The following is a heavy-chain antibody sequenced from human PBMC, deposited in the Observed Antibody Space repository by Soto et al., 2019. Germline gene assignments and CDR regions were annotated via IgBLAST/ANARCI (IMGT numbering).Heavy chain of an antibody. Sequence: EVQLVEYGGGLVQPGRSLRLSCAASGFTFDDYAMHWVRQGPGKGLEWVSGITWNNGNIGYADSVKCRVTISRDNAKNSLYLQMNSLRAEDKALYYCARGGYDTFDYWGQGTLITDSS. CDR2: ITWNNGNI. CDR3: ARGGYDTFDY. D-gene: IGHD5-12*01. CDR1: GFTFDDYA. J-gene: IGHJ4*02. V-gene: IGHV3-9*01.